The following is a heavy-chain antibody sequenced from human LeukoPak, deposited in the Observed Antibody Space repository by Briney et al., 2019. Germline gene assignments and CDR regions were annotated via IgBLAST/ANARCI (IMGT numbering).Heavy chain of an antibody. V-gene: IGHV3-21*01. Sequence: PGGSLRLSCAASGFTFSSYSMNWVRQAPGKGLEWVSSISSSSSYIYFADSVKGLFTISRDNAKNSLYLQMNSLRAEDTAVYYCARGPSGYDSHYYYYYMDVWGKGTTVTVSS. CDR3: ARGPSGYDSHYYYYYMDV. CDR1: GFTFSSYS. CDR2: ISSSSSYI. J-gene: IGHJ6*03. D-gene: IGHD5-12*01.